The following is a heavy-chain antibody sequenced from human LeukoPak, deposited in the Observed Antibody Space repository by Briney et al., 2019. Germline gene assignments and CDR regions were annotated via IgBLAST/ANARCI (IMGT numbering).Heavy chain of an antibody. CDR2: IIGSGGST. Sequence: GGSLRLSCAASGFTFSSYGMSWVRQAPGKGLEWVSTIIGSGGSTYDADSVKGRFTISRDNSKNTLYLQMNSLRAEDTAVYYCAKSTYDYVWGSYRYPLDYWGQGTLVTVSS. CDR1: GFTFSSYG. V-gene: IGHV3-23*01. J-gene: IGHJ4*02. CDR3: AKSTYDYVWGSYRYPLDY. D-gene: IGHD3-16*02.